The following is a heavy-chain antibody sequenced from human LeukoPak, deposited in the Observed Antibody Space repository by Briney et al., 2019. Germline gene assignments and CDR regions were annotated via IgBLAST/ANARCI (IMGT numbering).Heavy chain of an antibody. Sequence: GGSLILSCGASGLSFSSYWMSWVRQAPGKGLEWVGNINPDGSQKDYLDDVKGRFTISRDNARNSLFLQMSGLRADDTAVYYCARDIGRGWFDYWGQGTLVTVSS. D-gene: IGHD2-15*01. CDR1: GLSFSSYW. CDR2: INPDGSQK. CDR3: ARDIGRGWFDY. J-gene: IGHJ4*02. V-gene: IGHV3-7*05.